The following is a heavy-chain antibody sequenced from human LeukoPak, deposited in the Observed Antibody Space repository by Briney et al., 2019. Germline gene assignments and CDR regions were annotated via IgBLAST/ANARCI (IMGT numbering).Heavy chain of an antibody. J-gene: IGHJ6*03. CDR2: IYYSGST. D-gene: IGHD6-6*01. CDR3: AREAREYSSSSDPYYMDV. CDR1: GGSISSYY. V-gene: IGHV4-59*01. Sequence: PSETLSLTCTVSGGSISSYYWCWIRQPPGKGLEWIGYIYYSGSTNYNPSLKSRVTISVDTSKNQFSLKLSSVTAADTAVYYCAREAREYSSSSDPYYMDVWGKGTTVTVSS.